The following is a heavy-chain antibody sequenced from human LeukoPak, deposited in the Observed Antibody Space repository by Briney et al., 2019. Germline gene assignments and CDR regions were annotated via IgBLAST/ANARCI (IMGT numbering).Heavy chain of an antibody. CDR3: AAAFDDNTGYYFPLGWFDP. Sequence: SEKVSCKTSGFSFTNSVVQWVRQARGQRLEWIGWVVVGSGNTDYAPKFQERVTITRDISTSTAFMELRGLRSEDTAVYYCAAAFDDNTGYYFPLGWFDPWGQGALVTVSS. V-gene: IGHV1-58*01. CDR1: GFSFTNSV. J-gene: IGHJ5*02. D-gene: IGHD3-22*01. CDR2: VVVGSGNT.